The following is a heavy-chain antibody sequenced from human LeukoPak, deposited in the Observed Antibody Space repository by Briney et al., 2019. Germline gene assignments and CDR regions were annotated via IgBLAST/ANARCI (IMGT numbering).Heavy chain of an antibody. Sequence: PGGSLRLSCAASGFTFSSYAMSWVRQAPGKGLEWVSSVSGSGGSTYYADSVKGRFTISRDNSKNTLVLQMNSLRAEDTAVYYCAKSSYYDSSGYYREYYFDYWGQGTLVTVSS. CDR3: AKSSYYDSSGYYREYYFDY. V-gene: IGHV3-23*01. CDR1: GFTFSSYA. J-gene: IGHJ4*02. D-gene: IGHD3-22*01. CDR2: VSGSGGST.